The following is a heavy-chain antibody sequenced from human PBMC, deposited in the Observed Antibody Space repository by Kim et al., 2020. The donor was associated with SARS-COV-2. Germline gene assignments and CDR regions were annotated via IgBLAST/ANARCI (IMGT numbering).Heavy chain of an antibody. CDR1: GGSISSYY. CDR3: ARDGRDYSPDYYYGMDV. V-gene: IGHV4-59*13. D-gene: IGHD4-4*01. Sequence: SETLSLTCTVSGGSISSYYWSWIRQPPGQGLEWIGYIYYSGSTNYNPSLNSRVTISVDTSKNQFSLKLSFVTAAATAVYYCARDGRDYSPDYYYGMDVWGQGTTVTVSS. CDR2: IYYSGST. J-gene: IGHJ6*02.